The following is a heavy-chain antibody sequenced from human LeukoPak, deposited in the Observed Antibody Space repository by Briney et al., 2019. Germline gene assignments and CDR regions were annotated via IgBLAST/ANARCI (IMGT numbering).Heavy chain of an antibody. D-gene: IGHD7-27*01. CDR1: GYSFTSYW. CDR3: ARRPSATGADFDY. CDR2: IYPGDSDT. Sequence: GESLKISCKGSGYSFTSYWIGWVRQMPGKGLEWMGIIYPGDSDTRYSSSFQGQVTISADKSISTAYLQWSSLKASDTAMYYCARRPSATGADFDYWGQGTLVTVSS. V-gene: IGHV5-51*01. J-gene: IGHJ4*02.